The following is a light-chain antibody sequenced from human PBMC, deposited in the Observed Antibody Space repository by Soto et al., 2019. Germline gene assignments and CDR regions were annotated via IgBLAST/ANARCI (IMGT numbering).Light chain of an antibody. J-gene: IGLJ3*02. V-gene: IGLV2-23*01. CDR3: CSYAGSSTLV. CDR1: SSDVGGYNL. Sequence: QSALTQPASVSGSPGQSITISCTGTSSDVGGYNLVSWYQLHPGKVPKLIIYGGSERPSGVSNRFSGSKSGNTASLTISGLQAEDEAEYYCCSYAGSSTLVFGGGTKLTVL. CDR2: GGS.